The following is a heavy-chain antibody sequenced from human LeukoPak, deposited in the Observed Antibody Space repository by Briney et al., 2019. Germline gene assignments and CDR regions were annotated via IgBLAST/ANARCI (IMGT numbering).Heavy chain of an antibody. Sequence: SETLSLTCDVSGGSISRTNWWSWVRQSPGQGLEWIGEIPLSGRTNYNPSLQSRVTMSLDESKNQLSLDLASVTAADTAVYYCSRESGAFSPFGYWGQGTLVTVHS. CDR3: SRESGAFSPFGY. J-gene: IGHJ4*02. V-gene: IGHV4-4*02. D-gene: IGHD1-26*01. CDR1: GGSISRTNW. CDR2: IPLSGRT.